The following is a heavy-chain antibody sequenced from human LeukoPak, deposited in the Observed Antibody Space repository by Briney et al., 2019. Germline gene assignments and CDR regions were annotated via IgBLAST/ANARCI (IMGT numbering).Heavy chain of an antibody. J-gene: IGHJ4*02. CDR2: MSWNSGSI. D-gene: IGHD5-18*01. CDR3: AKGPGTAMVTPFDY. Sequence: SLRLSCAASGFTFAAYAMNWVRQAAGPRLEWVSGMSWNSGSIGYADSVKGRFTISRDNAKNSLYLQMNSLRAEDTALYYCAKGPGTAMVTPFDYWGQGTLVTVSS. CDR1: GFTFAAYA. V-gene: IGHV3-9*01.